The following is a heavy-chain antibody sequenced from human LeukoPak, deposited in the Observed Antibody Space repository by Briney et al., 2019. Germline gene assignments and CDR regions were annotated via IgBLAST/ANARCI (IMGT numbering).Heavy chain of an antibody. J-gene: IGHJ3*02. V-gene: IGHV1-24*01. CDR3: ATTRDYYDSSGYYSSAFDI. CDR2: FDPEDGET. CDR1: GYTLTELS. Sequence: GASVKVSCKVSGYTLTELSMHWVRQAPGKGLEWMGGFDPEDGETIYAQKFQGRVTMTEDTSTDTAYMELSSLRSEDTAVYYCATTRDYYDSSGYYSSAFDIWGQGTVVTVSS. D-gene: IGHD3-22*01.